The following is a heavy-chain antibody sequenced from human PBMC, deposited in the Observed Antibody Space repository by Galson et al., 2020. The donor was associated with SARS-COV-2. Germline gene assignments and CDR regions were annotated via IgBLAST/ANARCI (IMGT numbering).Heavy chain of an antibody. CDR1: GFIFSTYA. CDR2: ISGSGGDT. D-gene: IGHD6-19*01. V-gene: IGHV3-23*01. J-gene: IGHJ3*01. CDR3: AGGSSAWYLSAFDF. Sequence: LSLTCAASGFIFSTYAMSWVRQAPGKGLEWVSSISGSGGDTHYAESVKGRFTISRDNSKNTLYLQMNSLRAEDTAVYYCAGGSSAWYLSAFDFWGQGTMVTVSS.